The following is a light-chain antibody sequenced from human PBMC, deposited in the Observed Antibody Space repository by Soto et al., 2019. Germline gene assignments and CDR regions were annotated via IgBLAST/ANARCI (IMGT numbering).Light chain of an antibody. Sequence: QCVLTQPPSPSGSPGQSVTISCTGTSSDVGGYNYVSWYQQHPGKAPKLIIYEVYKRPSGVPDRFSGSKSGNTAALTVSGLQAEDEADYYCSSYVGTNSYVFGTGTKVTVL. CDR2: EVY. CDR3: SSYVGTNSYV. CDR1: SSDVGGYNY. J-gene: IGLJ1*01. V-gene: IGLV2-8*01.